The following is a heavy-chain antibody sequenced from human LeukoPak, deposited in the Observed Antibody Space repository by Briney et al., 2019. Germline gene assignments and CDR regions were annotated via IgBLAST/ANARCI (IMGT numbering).Heavy chain of an antibody. CDR3: VRGGYRGFDYEY. D-gene: IGHD5-12*01. Sequence: PGESLRLSCAASGFTFSTYSMNWLRLAPGKGLEWVSSISPDSNYKYYVDSVKGRFTISRGNAKSSLYLQMNSLRAEDTAVYYCVRGGYRGFDYEYWGQRTLVTVSS. CDR1: GFTFSTYS. V-gene: IGHV3-21*01. J-gene: IGHJ4*02. CDR2: ISPDSNYK.